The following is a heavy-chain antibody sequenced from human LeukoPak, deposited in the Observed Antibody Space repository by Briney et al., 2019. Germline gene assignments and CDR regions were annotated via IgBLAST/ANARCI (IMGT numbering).Heavy chain of an antibody. CDR3: ARHSRTGYNYLDY. CDR2: IYYSGST. D-gene: IGHD5-24*01. V-gene: IGHV4-59*08. CDR1: GGSMSSYY. Sequence: SETLSLTCTVSGGSMSSYYRSWIRQPPGKGLEWIGYIYYSGSTNNNPSLKSRVTISVDTSKNQFSLKLCSVTAADTAVYYCARHSRTGYNYLDYWGQGTLVTVSS. J-gene: IGHJ4*02.